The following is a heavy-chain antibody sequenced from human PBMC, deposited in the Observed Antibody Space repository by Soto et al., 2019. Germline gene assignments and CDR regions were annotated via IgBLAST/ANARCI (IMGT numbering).Heavy chain of an antibody. J-gene: IGHJ6*02. D-gene: IGHD2-15*01. CDR2: IFYSGST. Sequence: SETLSLTCIVSCGSISDSSYYWGLIRQPPGKGLEWIGSIFYSGSTYYNPSLKSRVTISVDTSKNQFSLKLSSVTAADTAVYYCARHLTYCSAGSCYSDFPYYGMDVWGQGTTVTVSS. CDR3: ARHLTYCSAGSCYSDFPYYGMDV. CDR1: CGSISDSSYY. V-gene: IGHV4-39*01.